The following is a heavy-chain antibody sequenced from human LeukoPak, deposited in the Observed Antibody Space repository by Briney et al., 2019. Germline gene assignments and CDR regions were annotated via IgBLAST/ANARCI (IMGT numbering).Heavy chain of an antibody. V-gene: IGHV3-15*07. Sequence: PSETLSLTCAVYGGSFSGYYWSWVRQAPGKGLEWVGRIKSRPDGGTTDYAAPVKGRFTISRDDPRNTVYLQMNSLKTEDTAVYYCATGAPTVGLDYWGQGSLVTVSS. D-gene: IGHD4-17*01. CDR2: IKSRPDGGTT. J-gene: IGHJ4*02. CDR1: GGSFSGYY. CDR3: ATGAPTVGLDY.